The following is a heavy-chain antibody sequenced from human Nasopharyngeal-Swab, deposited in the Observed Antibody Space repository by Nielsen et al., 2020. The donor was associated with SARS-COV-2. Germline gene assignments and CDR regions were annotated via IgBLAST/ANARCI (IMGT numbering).Heavy chain of an antibody. Sequence: SETLSLTCAVYGGSFSGYYWSWIRQPPGKGLEWIGEINHSGSTNYNPSLKSRVTISVDTSKNQFSLKLSSATAADTAVYYCARAVDWFDPWGQGTLVTVSS. V-gene: IGHV4-34*01. CDR3: ARAVDWFDP. CDR2: INHSGST. CDR1: GGSFSGYY. J-gene: IGHJ5*02.